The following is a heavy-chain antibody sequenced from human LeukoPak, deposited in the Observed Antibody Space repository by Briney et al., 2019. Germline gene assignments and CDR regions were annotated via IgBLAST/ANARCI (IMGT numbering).Heavy chain of an antibody. D-gene: IGHD6-19*01. J-gene: IGHJ4*02. CDR2: VNRDGSET. V-gene: IGHV3-7*01. Sequence: GGSLRLSCAASGFALSSHWMTWVRQVPGRGPEWVANVNRDGSETYYLDSVKGRFTISRDNSKNTLYLQLNSLRAEDTAVYYCARDGLSGVAGIKFDYWGQGTLVTVSS. CDR1: GFALSSHW. CDR3: ARDGLSGVAGIKFDY.